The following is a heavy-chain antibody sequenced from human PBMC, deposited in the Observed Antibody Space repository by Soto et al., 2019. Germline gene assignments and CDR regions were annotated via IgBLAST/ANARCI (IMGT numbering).Heavy chain of an antibody. J-gene: IGHJ4*02. V-gene: IGHV5-51*01. CDR1: GYRFTISW. CDR3: ARLPGIVAPGTVFLDN. D-gene: IGHD1-1*01. Sequence: GESLKISCKASGYRFTISWIGWVRQMPGKGLEWMGIIYPGDSDTRYRPSFQGQVTISADKSSSTAYLQWNSLQASDTAMYYCARLPGIVAPGTVFLDNWGQGTMVTVSS. CDR2: IYPGDSDT.